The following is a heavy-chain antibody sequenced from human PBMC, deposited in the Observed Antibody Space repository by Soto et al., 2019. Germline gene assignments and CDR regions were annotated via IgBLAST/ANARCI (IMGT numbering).Heavy chain of an antibody. CDR1: GDSISSGGYY. CDR2: IYHSGTT. J-gene: IGHJ3*02. CDR3: ASRHDFGDYPEGFDI. V-gene: IGHV4-31*11. D-gene: IGHD4-17*01. Sequence: QVVLQESGPGLVKPSQTISLTCAVSGDSISSGGYYWSWIRQRPGKGLEWIAFIYHSGTTYFNLYLKSHIIISMDTSRNQFSLSLSSVTAADSDVYYCASRHDFGDYPEGFDIWGQGTMVTVAS.